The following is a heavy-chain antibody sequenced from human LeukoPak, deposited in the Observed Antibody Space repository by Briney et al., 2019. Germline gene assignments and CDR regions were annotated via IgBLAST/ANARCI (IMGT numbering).Heavy chain of an antibody. V-gene: IGHV3-30*02. CDR3: AKEKGDYASDWFDP. CDR1: GFTFSSDG. CDR2: IRYDGSNK. J-gene: IGHJ5*02. D-gene: IGHD4-17*01. Sequence: RRSLRLSCAASGFTFSSDGMHWVRQAPGKGLEWVAFIRYDGSNKYYADSVKGRFTISRDNSKNTLYLQMNSLRAEDTAVYYCAKEKGDYASDWFDPWGQGTLVTVSS.